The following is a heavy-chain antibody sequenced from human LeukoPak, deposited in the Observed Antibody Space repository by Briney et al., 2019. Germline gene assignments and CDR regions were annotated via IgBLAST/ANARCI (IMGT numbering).Heavy chain of an antibody. CDR1: GFAFHNYA. CDR3: AKDTGGNGAYFYAMDV. CDR2: INWNSDTK. Sequence: TGGSLRLSCVGSGFAFHNYAMHWVRRPPGKGLEWVSAINWNSDTKAYADSVKGRFTISRDRARNSLYLQMDSLRPEDTALYYCAKDTGGNGAYFYAMDVWGQRTSVTVSS. D-gene: IGHD4-23*01. J-gene: IGHJ6*02. V-gene: IGHV3-9*01.